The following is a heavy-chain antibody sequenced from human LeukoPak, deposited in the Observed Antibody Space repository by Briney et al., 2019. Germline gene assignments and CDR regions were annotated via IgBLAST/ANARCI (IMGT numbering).Heavy chain of an antibody. D-gene: IGHD1-26*01. J-gene: IGHJ6*02. Sequence: GGSLRLSCAASGFTFSSYAMSWVRQAPGKGLEWVSAISGSGGSTYYADSVKGRFTISRDNSKNTLYLQMNSLRAEDTAVYYCAKGGRWDPYYYYGMDVWGQGTTVTVSS. CDR2: ISGSGGST. CDR1: GFTFSSYA. V-gene: IGHV3-23*01. CDR3: AKGGRWDPYYYYGMDV.